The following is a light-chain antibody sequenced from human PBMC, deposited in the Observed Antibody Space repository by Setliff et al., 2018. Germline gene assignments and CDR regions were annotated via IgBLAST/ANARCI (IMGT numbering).Light chain of an antibody. Sequence: QSVLTQPASVSGSPRQSITISCTGTSSDIGNFNFVSWYQQHPGKAPKLMIYEVSNRPSGVSNRFSGSKSGNTASLTISGLQAEDEADYYCSSYTSSSTPYVFGTGTKVTVL. J-gene: IGLJ1*01. CDR1: SSDIGNFNF. V-gene: IGLV2-14*01. CDR2: EVS. CDR3: SSYTSSSTPYV.